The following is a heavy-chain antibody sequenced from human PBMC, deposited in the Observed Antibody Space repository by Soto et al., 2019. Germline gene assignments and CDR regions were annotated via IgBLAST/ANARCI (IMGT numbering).Heavy chain of an antibody. CDR1: GGSFSGYY. D-gene: IGHD3-3*01. Sequence: ETWSHTCAVLGGSFSGYYWSWIRQPPGKGLELIGEINNSGSTNYNPSLKSRVTISVDTSKNQFSQKLRSVTAADTAVYYCARGRSTIFGSHYALDAWGQATTVT. J-gene: IGHJ6*02. CDR2: INNSGST. V-gene: IGHV4-34*01. CDR3: ARGRSTIFGSHYALDA.